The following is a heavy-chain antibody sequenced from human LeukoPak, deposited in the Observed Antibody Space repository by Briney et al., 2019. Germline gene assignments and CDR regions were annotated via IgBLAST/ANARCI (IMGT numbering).Heavy chain of an antibody. V-gene: IGHV4-39*07. Sequence: SETLSLTCTVSGGSISSSSYYWGCIRQPPGKGLEWIGSIYYSGSTYYNPSLKSRVTISVDTSKNQFSLKLSSVTAADTAVYYCARDRNYGLDVWGQGTTVTVSS. CDR2: IYYSGST. D-gene: IGHD3-10*01. CDR1: GGSISSSSYY. J-gene: IGHJ6*02. CDR3: ARDRNYGLDV.